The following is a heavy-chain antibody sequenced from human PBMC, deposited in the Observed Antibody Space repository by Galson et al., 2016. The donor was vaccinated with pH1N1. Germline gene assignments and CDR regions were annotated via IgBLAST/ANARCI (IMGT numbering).Heavy chain of an antibody. CDR2: ISGGGTI. CDR1: GFTFRSYA. J-gene: IGHJ4*02. Sequence: SLRLSCAVSGFTFRSYAMNWVRQAPGKGPEWVSVISGGGTIHYADSVRGRFTISRDNSNNTVYLQMNSLRAEDTGVYYCAKDKRSGWSVVGGFVDHWGQGTLVTVSS. V-gene: IGHV3-23*01. D-gene: IGHD6-19*01. CDR3: AKDKRSGWSVVGGFVDH.